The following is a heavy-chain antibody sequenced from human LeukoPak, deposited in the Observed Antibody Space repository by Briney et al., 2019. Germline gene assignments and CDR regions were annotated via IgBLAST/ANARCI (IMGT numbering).Heavy chain of an antibody. Sequence: GEFLKISCKGSGYSFTSYWIGWARQMPGKGLEWMGIIYPGNSDTRYSPSFQGQVTISADKSISTAYLQWSSPKASDTAMYYCARVEPGDYFDYWGQGTLVTVSS. V-gene: IGHV5-51*01. CDR3: ARVEPGDYFDY. CDR2: IYPGNSDT. J-gene: IGHJ4*02. CDR1: GYSFTSYW. D-gene: IGHD1-14*01.